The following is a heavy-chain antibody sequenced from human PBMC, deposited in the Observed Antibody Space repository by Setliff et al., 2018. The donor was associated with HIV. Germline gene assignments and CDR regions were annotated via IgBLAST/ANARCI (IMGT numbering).Heavy chain of an antibody. Sequence: PGGSLRLSCGASGFTFSSYWMYWVRQVPGKGLVWVSRINHDGSGTDYAESVKGRFTISRDNAKNTVYLQMNSLRVEDPAVYYCARPWAYHYYASGRGAFDIWGQGTMVTVSS. CDR3: ARPWAYHYYASGRGAFDI. V-gene: IGHV3-74*01. CDR1: GFTFSSYW. J-gene: IGHJ3*02. CDR2: INHDGSGT. D-gene: IGHD3-10*01.